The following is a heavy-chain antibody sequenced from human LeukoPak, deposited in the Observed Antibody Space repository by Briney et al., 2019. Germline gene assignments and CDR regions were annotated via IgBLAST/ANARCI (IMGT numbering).Heavy chain of an antibody. CDR1: GFTFSSYA. CDR2: ISYDGSNK. V-gene: IGHV3-30-3*01. D-gene: IGHD5-12*01. J-gene: IGHJ3*02. Sequence: GGSLSLAWPASGFTFSSYAMHWVRQAPGKGLEWVAVISYDGSNKYYADSVKGRFTISRDNSKNTLYLQMNSLRAEDTAVYYCARGATIAFDIWGQGTMVTVSS. CDR3: ARGATIAFDI.